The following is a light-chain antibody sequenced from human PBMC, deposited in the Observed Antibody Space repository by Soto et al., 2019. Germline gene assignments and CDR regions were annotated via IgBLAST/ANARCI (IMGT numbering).Light chain of an antibody. V-gene: IGLV2-8*01. CDR3: SSFAGSNNFPYV. J-gene: IGLJ1*01. Sequence: QSVLTQPASVSGSPGQSITISCTGTSDDVGGFDYVSWYQHYPGKAPKLMIYEINKRPSGVPDRFSGSKSGNTASLTVSGLQAEDEADYYCSSFAGSNNFPYVFGTGTKVTVL. CDR1: SDDVGGFDY. CDR2: EIN.